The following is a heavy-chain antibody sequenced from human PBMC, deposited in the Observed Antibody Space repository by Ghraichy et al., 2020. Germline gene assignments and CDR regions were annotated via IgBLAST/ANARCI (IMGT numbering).Heavy chain of an antibody. CDR1: GGSFSGYY. D-gene: IGHD6-6*01. CDR2: INHSGST. V-gene: IGHV4-34*01. CDR3: ARLYSSSPKYYYYYYYMDV. J-gene: IGHJ6*03. Sequence: SETLSLTCAVYGGSFSGYYWSWIRQPPGKGLEWIGEINHSGSTNYNPSLKSRVTISVDTSKNQFSLKLSSVTAADTAVYYCARLYSSSPKYYYYYYYMDVWGKGTTVTVSS.